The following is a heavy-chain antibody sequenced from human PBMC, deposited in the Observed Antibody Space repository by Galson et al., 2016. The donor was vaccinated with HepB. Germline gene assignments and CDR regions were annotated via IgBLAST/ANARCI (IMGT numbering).Heavy chain of an antibody. CDR1: GFTFSNAW. Sequence: SLRLSCAASGFTFSNAWMSWVRQAPGKGLEWVGRIKSKTDGGTTDYSAPVNGGFTILRDDSKNMLYLQLNSLKTEDTAVYYCTTSGYSYGRFGYWGQGALVTVSS. CDR2: IKSKTDGGTT. V-gene: IGHV3-15*01. CDR3: TTSGYSYGRFGY. D-gene: IGHD5-12*01. J-gene: IGHJ4*02.